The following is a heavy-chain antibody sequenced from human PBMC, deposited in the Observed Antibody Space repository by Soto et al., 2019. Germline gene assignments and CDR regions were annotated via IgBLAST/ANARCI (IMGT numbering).Heavy chain of an antibody. CDR3: AREVPAAIDARTAMTRSGPFDY. J-gene: IGHJ4*02. Sequence: SVKVSCKASGGTFSSYAISWVRQAPGQGLEWMGGIIPIFGTANYAQKFQGRVTITADESTSTAYMELSSLRSEDTAVYYCAREVPAAIDARTAMTRSGPFDYWGQGTLVTVSS. V-gene: IGHV1-69*13. CDR2: IIPIFGTA. D-gene: IGHD2-2*01. CDR1: GGTFSSYA.